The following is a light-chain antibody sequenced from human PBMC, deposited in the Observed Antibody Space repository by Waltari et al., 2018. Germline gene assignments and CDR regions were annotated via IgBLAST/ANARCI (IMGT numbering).Light chain of an antibody. V-gene: IGKV1-6*01. CDR1: QGIRYD. J-gene: IGKJ1*01. CDR2: AAS. CDR3: LQDYNYPWT. Sequence: AIQMTQSPSSLSASVGHRVTITCRASQGIRYDLAWYQQKPGKAPKILIFAASSLQSGVPSRFSGSGSGADFTLTISSLQPEDFATYFCLQDYNYPWTFGQGTKVEIK.